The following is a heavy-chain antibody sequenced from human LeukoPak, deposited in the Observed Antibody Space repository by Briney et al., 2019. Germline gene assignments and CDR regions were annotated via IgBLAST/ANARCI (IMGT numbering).Heavy chain of an antibody. V-gene: IGHV3-11*04. J-gene: IGHJ4*02. CDR2: ISDSGRTI. CDR1: GFTFSDYY. D-gene: IGHD3-3*01. CDR3: ARGRITIFGVVPWYFDY. Sequence: GGSLRLSCAASGFTFSDYYMSWIRQAPGKGLEWVSYISDSGRTIFYADSVKGRFTISRDNAKNSLHLQMNSLRAEDTAVYYCARGRITIFGVVPWYFDYWGQGTLVTVSS.